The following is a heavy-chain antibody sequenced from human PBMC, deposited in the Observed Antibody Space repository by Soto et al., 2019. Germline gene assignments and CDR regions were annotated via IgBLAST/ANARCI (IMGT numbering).Heavy chain of an antibody. CDR3: AKVVGVVITYFDY. CDR1: GFTFSNAR. J-gene: IGHJ4*02. CDR2: ISGSGGST. Sequence: EVQLVESGGGLVKPGGSLRLSCAASGFTFSNARMSWVRQAPGKGLEWVSAISGSGGSTYYADSVKGRFTISRDNSKNTLYLQMNSLRAEDTAVYYCAKVVGVVITYFDYWGQGTLVTVSS. D-gene: IGHD3-22*01. V-gene: IGHV3-23*04.